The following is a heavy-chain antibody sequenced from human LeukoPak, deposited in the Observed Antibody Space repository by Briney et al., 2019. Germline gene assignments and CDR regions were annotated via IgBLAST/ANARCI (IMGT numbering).Heavy chain of an antibody. CDR3: ARDRGGSYYDY. CDR2: IYYSGST. CDR1: GGSISSSSYY. D-gene: IGHD1-26*01. V-gene: IGHV4-39*07. J-gene: IGHJ4*02. Sequence: SETLSLTCTVSGGSISSSSYYWGWIRQPPGKGLEWIGSIYYSGSTYYNPSLKSRVTISVDTSKNQFSLKLSSVTAADTAVYYCARDRGGSYYDYWGQGTLVTVSS.